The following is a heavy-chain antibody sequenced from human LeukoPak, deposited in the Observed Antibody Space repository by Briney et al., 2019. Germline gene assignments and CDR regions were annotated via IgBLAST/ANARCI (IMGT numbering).Heavy chain of an antibody. J-gene: IGHJ4*02. CDR3: ARLADGRAGNYYDFWNEGSYYFDY. CDR2: IYYSGRT. D-gene: IGHD3-3*01. V-gene: IGHV4-39*01. Sequence: SETLSLTCTVSGGSISSSSYYWGWIRQPPGKGLEWIGSIYYSGRTYSNPALKSRVTISVDTSKNQFSLKLSSVTAADTAVYYCARLADGRAGNYYDFWNEGSYYFDYWGQGTLVTVSS. CDR1: GGSISSSSYY.